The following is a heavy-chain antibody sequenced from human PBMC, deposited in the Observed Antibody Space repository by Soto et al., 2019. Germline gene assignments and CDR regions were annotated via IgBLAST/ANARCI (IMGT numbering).Heavy chain of an antibody. CDR3: TRDKGKGISTRHFGY. CDR2: IIPIFGTT. V-gene: IGHV1-69*12. CDR1: GGTFSSYG. Sequence: QVQLVQSGAEVKKPGSPVKVSCKASGGTFSSYGFSWVRQAPGQGLEWMGVIIPIFGTTNYAQKFQGRVTFTADESTSTVYMGMSSLTSEDTAVYYCTRDKGKGISTRHFGYWGQGTLVTVSS. D-gene: IGHD3-3*02. J-gene: IGHJ4*02.